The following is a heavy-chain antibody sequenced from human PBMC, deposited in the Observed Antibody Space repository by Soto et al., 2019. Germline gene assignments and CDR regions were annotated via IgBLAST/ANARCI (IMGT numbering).Heavy chain of an antibody. Sequence: SLRLSCTDCGFSFNTYVMDWVRQAPGKGLEWVARILYDGSKEYYADPVKGRFTISRDNSKNTLYLQMDRLRVEDTAVYFCAKGLALMADHWGQGTPVTVSS. J-gene: IGHJ4*02. D-gene: IGHD2-21*01. V-gene: IGHV3-30*18. CDR1: GFSFNTYV. CDR2: ILYDGSKE. CDR3: AKGLALMADH.